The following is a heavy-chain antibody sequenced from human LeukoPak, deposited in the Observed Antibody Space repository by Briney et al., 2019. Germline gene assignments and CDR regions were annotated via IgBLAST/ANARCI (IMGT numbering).Heavy chain of an antibody. Sequence: GRSLRRSCAASGFTFSSYTMNWVRQAPGKGLVWVSYISSSSNTIYYADSVKGRFTISRDNATNSLYLQMNSLTDEDTAVYYCAPRGVVIDYWGQGTLVTVSS. CDR1: GFTFSSYT. V-gene: IGHV3-48*02. J-gene: IGHJ4*02. CDR2: ISSSSNTI. CDR3: APRGVVIDY. D-gene: IGHD3-3*01.